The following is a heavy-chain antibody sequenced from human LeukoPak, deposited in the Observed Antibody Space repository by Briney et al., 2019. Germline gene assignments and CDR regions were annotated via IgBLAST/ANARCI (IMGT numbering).Heavy chain of an antibody. CDR1: GFTFSSYA. CDR2: ISSNGGST. CDR3: ARSLGGSYQTTHDAFDI. J-gene: IGHJ3*02. Sequence: PGGSLRLSCAASGFTFSSYAMHWVRQAPGKGLEYVSAISSNGGSTYYANSVKGRFTISRDNSKNTLYLQMGSLRAEDTAVYYCARSLGGSYQTTHDAFDIWGQGTMVTVSS. D-gene: IGHD1-26*01. V-gene: IGHV3-64*01.